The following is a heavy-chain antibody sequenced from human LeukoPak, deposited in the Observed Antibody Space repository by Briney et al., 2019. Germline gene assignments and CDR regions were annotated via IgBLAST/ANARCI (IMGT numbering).Heavy chain of an antibody. D-gene: IGHD3-22*01. CDR2: IDPNSGNP. CDR1: GYTFSIYT. V-gene: IGHV7-4-1*02. J-gene: IGHJ4*02. CDR3: ARSYYYEQYYFDY. Sequence: ASVKVSCKASGYTFSIYTLHWVRQAPGQGLEWMGWIDPNSGNPTYAQGFTGRFVFSSDTSVTTAYLQISSLKAEDTAVYFCARSYYYEQYYFDYWGQGTLVTVSS.